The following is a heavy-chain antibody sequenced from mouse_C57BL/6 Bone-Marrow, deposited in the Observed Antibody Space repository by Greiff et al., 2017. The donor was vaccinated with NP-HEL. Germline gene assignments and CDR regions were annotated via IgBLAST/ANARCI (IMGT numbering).Heavy chain of an antibody. D-gene: IGHD1-1*01. J-gene: IGHJ1*03. CDR3: TKEKVTTVVFYWYFDV. V-gene: IGHV1-5*01. Sequence: VHVKQSGTVLARPGASVKMSCKTSGYTFTSYWMHWVKQRPGQGLEWIGAIYPGNSDTSYNQKFKGKAKLTAVTSASTAYMELSSLTNEDSAVYYCTKEKVTTVVFYWYFDVWGTGTTVTVSS. CDR1: GYTFTSYW. CDR2: IYPGNSDT.